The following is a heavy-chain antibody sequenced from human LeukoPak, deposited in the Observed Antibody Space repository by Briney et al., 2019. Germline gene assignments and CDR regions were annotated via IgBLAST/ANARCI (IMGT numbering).Heavy chain of an antibody. CDR3: ARGARFGDV. D-gene: IGHD3-10*01. Sequence: GGSLRLSCAASGFTFSSYGMHWVRQAPGKGLEWVAVIWYDGSNKYCADSVKGRFTISRDNSKNTLYLQMNSLRAEDTAVYYCARGARFGDVWGQGTTVTVSS. J-gene: IGHJ6*02. V-gene: IGHV3-33*01. CDR1: GFTFSSYG. CDR2: IWYDGSNK.